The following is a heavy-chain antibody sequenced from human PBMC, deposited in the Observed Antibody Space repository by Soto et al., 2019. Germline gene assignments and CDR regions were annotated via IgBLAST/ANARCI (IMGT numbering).Heavy chain of an antibody. Sequence: EVQLVESGGGLVQPGRSLRLSCTASGFTFGDYAMSWFRQAPGKGREWVGFIRSKADGGTTEYAASVKGRFTISRDDSKSIAYLQMNSLKTEDTAVYYCTRDRSPWYYYGSGSYQLVAFDIWGQGTMVTVSS. V-gene: IGHV3-49*03. J-gene: IGHJ3*02. D-gene: IGHD3-10*01. CDR1: GFTFGDYA. CDR3: TRDRSPWYYYGSGSYQLVAFDI. CDR2: IRSKADGGTT.